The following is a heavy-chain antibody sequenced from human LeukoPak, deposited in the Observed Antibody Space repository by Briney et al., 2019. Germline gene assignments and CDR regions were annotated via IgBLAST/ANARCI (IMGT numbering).Heavy chain of an antibody. J-gene: IGHJ4*02. V-gene: IGHV3-73*01. Sequence: GGSLRLSCAASGFTLSGSAIHWVRQASGRGLEWVGRIRSKANSYATAYAASVKGRFTISRDDSKNTAYLQMSSLKTEDTAVYYCTRGPDPWWVDYWGQGTLVTVSS. CDR2: IRSKANSYAT. CDR3: TRGPDPWWVDY. D-gene: IGHD2-15*01. CDR1: GFTLSGSA.